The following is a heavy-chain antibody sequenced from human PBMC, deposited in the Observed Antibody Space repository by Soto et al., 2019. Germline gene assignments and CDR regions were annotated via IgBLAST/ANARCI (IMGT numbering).Heavy chain of an antibody. J-gene: IGHJ6*02. V-gene: IGHV3-11*01. CDR1: GFAFSDFY. Sequence: QVQLVESGGGLVKPGGSLRLSCAASGFAFSDFYMSWARQAPGKGLEWISYISGGGATVFYADSVKGRFTISRDNAQKSLYLQMDSLTSKDTAIYYCARDREPSVYHGMAVWGQGTTVTVSS. CDR2: ISGGGATV. CDR3: ARDREPSVYHGMAV.